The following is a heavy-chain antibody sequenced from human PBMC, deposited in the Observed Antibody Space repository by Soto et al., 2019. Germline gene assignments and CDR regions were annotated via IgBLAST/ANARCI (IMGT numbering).Heavy chain of an antibody. CDR1: GGSISSSSYY. J-gene: IGHJ4*02. CDR2: IYYSGST. CDR3: ARVTGDEREYYFDY. D-gene: IGHD7-27*01. Sequence: SETLSLTCTVSGGSISSSSYYWGWIRQPPGKGLEWIGSIYYSGSTYYNPSLKSRVTISVDTSKNQFSLKLSSVTAADTAVYYCARVTGDEREYYFDYWGQGTLVTVSS. V-gene: IGHV4-39*01.